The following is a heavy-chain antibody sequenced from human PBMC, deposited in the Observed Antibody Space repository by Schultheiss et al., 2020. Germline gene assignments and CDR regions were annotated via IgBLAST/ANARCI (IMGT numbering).Heavy chain of an antibody. CDR3: ARLIAAGTYNWFDP. D-gene: IGHD6-13*01. CDR2: INPSGGST. J-gene: IGHJ5*02. V-gene: IGHV1-2*02. Sequence: ASVKVSCKASGYTFTGYYMHWVRQAPGQGLEWMGIINPSGGSTSYAQKFQGRVTMTRDTSISTAYMELSRLRSDDTAVYYCARLIAAGTYNWFDPWGQGTLVNVSS. CDR1: GYTFTGYY.